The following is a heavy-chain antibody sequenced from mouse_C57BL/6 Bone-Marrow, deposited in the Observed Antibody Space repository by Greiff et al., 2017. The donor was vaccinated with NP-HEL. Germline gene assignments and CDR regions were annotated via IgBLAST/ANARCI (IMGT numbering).Heavy chain of an antibody. CDR3: ARNIYYYGSSVYFDV. V-gene: IGHV2-9-1*01. D-gene: IGHD1-1*01. CDR2: IWTGGGT. CDR1: GFSLTSYA. Sequence: VKLVESGPGLVAPSQSLSITCTVSGFSLTSYAISWVRQPPGKGLEWLGVIWTGGGTNYNSALKSRLSISKDNSKSQVFLKMNSLQTDDTARYYCARNIYYYGSSVYFDVWGTGTSVTVSS. J-gene: IGHJ1*03.